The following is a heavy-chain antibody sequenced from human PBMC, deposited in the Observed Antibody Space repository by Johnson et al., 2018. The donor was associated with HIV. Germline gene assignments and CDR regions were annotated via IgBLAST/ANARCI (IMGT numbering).Heavy chain of an antibody. D-gene: IGHD6-6*01. CDR3: ARGGSIAARREAFDI. CDR1: GFTFSSYG. Sequence: QMQLVESGGGLVKPGGSLRLSCAASGFTFSSYGMHWVRQAPGKGLEWVAFIRYDGSNKYYADSVKGRFTISRDNSKNTLYLQMNSLRAEDTAVYYCARGGSIAARREAFDIWGQGTMVTVSS. V-gene: IGHV3-30*02. CDR2: IRYDGSNK. J-gene: IGHJ3*02.